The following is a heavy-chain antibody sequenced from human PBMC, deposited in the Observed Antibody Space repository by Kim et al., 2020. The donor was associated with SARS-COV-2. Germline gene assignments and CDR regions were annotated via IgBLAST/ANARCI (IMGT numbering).Heavy chain of an antibody. CDR3: ARSTYYDFWSGYPRIYYYYYYMDV. CDR2: IYYSGST. V-gene: IGHV4-39*01. J-gene: IGHJ6*03. Sequence: SETLSLTCTVSGGSISSSSYYWGWIRQPPGKGLEWIGSIYYSGSTYYNPSLKSRVTISVDTSKNQFSLKLSSVTAADTAVYYCARSTYYDFWSGYPRIYYYYYYMDVWGKGTTVTVSS. CDR1: GGSISSSSYY. D-gene: IGHD3-3*01.